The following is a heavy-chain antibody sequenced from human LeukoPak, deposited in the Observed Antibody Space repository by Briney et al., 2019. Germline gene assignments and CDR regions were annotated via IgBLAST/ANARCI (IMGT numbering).Heavy chain of an antibody. V-gene: IGHV3-64D*09. J-gene: IGHJ3*02. Sequence: PGGSLRLSCSASGFTFSSYVMFWVRQAPGKGLEYVSAVSSIGGSTYYADSVKGRFTISRDNSENTLYLQMISLRPEDTAVYYCVKEGNGASDIWGQGTMVTVSS. CDR3: VKEGNGASDI. D-gene: IGHD2-8*01. CDR2: VSSIGGST. CDR1: GFTFSSYV.